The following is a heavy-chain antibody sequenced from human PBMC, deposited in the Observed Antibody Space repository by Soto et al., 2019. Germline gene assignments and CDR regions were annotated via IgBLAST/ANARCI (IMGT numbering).Heavy chain of an antibody. CDR1: GGSISSSSYY. J-gene: IGHJ3*02. CDR2: IYYSGST. V-gene: IGHV4-39*01. CDR3: ARPLGYCSGGSCLDAFDI. D-gene: IGHD2-15*01. Sequence: QLQLQESGPGLVKPSETLSLTCTVSGGSISSSSYYWGWIRQPPGKGQEWIGSIYYSGSTYYNPSLKSRVTISVHSSKNEFSLKLSSVTAADTTVYYCARPLGYCSGGSCLDAFDIWGQGTMVTVSS.